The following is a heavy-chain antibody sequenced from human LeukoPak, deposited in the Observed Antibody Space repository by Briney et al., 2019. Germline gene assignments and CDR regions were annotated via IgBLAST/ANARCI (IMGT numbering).Heavy chain of an antibody. CDR1: AFTFTSYR. D-gene: IGHD3-16*01. J-gene: IGHJ3*02. CDR3: ATGLINAYEI. V-gene: IGHV3-74*01. CDR2: VKGDGNSI. Sequence: GGSLRLSCAASAFTFTSYRMHWVPQAPGKGLVWVSRVKGDGNSIIYADSVKGRYTISRDNAKITVYRQMNSLRSDDTAVYYCATGLINAYEIWGQGTMLTVSS.